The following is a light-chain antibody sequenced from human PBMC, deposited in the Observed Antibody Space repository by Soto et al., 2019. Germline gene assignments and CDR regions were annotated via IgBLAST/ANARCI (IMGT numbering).Light chain of an antibody. Sequence: AIRMTQSPSSFSASTGDRVTITCRASQGISSYLAWYQQKPGKAPKLLIYAASTLQSGVPSRFXGXXXXXXXTLTISCLQSEDFATYYCQQYYSYPVTFGQGTKVEIK. CDR1: QGISSY. J-gene: IGKJ1*01. V-gene: IGKV1-8*01. CDR3: QQYYSYPVT. CDR2: AAS.